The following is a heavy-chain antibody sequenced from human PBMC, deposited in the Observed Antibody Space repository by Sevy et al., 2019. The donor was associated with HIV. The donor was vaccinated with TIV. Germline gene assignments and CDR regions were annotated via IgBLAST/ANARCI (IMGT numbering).Heavy chain of an antibody. CDR2: INSKTDGGTT. V-gene: IGHV3-15*01. CDR1: GFTFSNAW. CDR3: TTDPGQWLVPFDY. J-gene: IGHJ4*02. Sequence: GGSLRLSCAASGFTFSNAWLSWVRQAPGKGLEWGGRINSKTDGGTTNYAAPVKGRFTISSDDSKNTLYLQMNSLKTEDTAVYYCTTDPGQWLVPFDYWGQGTLVTVSS. D-gene: IGHD6-19*01.